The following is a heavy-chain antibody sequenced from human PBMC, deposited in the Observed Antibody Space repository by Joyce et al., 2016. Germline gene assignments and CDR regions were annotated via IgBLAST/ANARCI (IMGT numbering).Heavy chain of an antibody. CDR1: GFTFVGYA. J-gene: IGHJ5*02. CDR3: VRPRVAVAGTRWFDP. D-gene: IGHD6-13*01. Sequence: EVQLLESGGGLVQTGGSLRLSRAAFGFTFVGYAMSWVRRAPGKGLEWVSAIGAGSRGTHYADSVRGRFTISRDDSDNSLYLHMSGLRSDDTAVYYCVRPRVAVAGTRWFDPWGQGTLVTVSS. V-gene: IGHV3-23*01. CDR2: IGAGSRGT.